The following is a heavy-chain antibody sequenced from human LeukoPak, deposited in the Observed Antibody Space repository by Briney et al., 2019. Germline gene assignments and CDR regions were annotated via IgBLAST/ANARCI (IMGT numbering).Heavy chain of an antibody. CDR3: ARRGGYNFSNDY. CDR1: GFTINKYSYL. J-gene: IGHJ4*02. Sequence: PSETLSLTCTLSGFTINKYSYLGVRIRQPPGKGLEWIGDIYYSGSTYYSPSLKSRVTISVDTSKNQFSLKLSSVTTADTAVYYCARRGGYNFSNDYWGQGILVTVSS. CDR2: IYYSGST. V-gene: IGHV4-39*01. D-gene: IGHD5-24*01.